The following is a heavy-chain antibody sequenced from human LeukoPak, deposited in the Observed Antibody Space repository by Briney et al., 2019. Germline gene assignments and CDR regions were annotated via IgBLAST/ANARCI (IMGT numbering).Heavy chain of an antibody. CDR2: ISYDGSNK. D-gene: IGHD1-1*01. J-gene: IGHJ4*02. V-gene: IGHV3-30*18. CDR3: VKEGGELAFDY. CDR1: GLTVSSNY. Sequence: GGSLRLSCAASGLTVSSNYMTWVRQAPGKGLEWVAAISYDGSNKYYAESVKGRLTISRDNSKNTLYLQMNSLRAEDTAVYYCVKEGGELAFDYWGQGSLVTVSS.